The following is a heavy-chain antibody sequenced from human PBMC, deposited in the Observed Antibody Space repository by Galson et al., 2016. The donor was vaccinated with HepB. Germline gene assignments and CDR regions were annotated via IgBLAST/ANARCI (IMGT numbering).Heavy chain of an antibody. J-gene: IGHJ6*02. CDR3: ARKPPPVAYYGMDV. CDR1: GASISSNSY. Sequence: ETLSLTCAVSGASISSNSYWSWVRQPPGKGLEWIGEVYHDGSSNYNPSLKSRVTISVDKSKNQFSLKLTSVTAADTAVYYCARKPPPVAYYGMDVWGQGTTVIVSS. D-gene: IGHD3-16*01. V-gene: IGHV4-4*02. CDR2: VYHDGSS.